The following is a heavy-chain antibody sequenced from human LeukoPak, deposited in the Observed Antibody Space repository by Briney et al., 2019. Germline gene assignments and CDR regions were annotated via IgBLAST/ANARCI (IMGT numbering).Heavy chain of an antibody. CDR3: ARLKSSSWRFDY. D-gene: IGHD6-13*01. V-gene: IGHV4-38-2*01. CDR1: GYSISSGYY. J-gene: IGHJ4*02. Sequence: SETLSLTCAVSGYSISSGYYWGWIRQPPGKGLEWIGSIYHSGSTYYNPSLKSQVTISVDTSKNQFSPKLSSVTAADTAVYYCARLKSSSWRFDYWGQGTLVTVSS. CDR2: IYHSGST.